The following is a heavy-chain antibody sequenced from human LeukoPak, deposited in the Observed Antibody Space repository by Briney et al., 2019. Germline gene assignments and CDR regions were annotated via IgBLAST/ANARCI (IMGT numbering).Heavy chain of an antibody. D-gene: IGHD1-1*01. V-gene: IGHV3-11*04. CDR3: ARELNWNLDY. CDR1: GFALNAYS. Sequence: GGSLRLSCAASGFALNAYSLTWVRQAPGKGLEWVSYIISSGSTLYYADSVKGRFTISRDNAKNSLYLQMNSLRAEDTAVYYCARELNWNLDYWGQGTLVTVSS. J-gene: IGHJ4*02. CDR2: IISSGSTL.